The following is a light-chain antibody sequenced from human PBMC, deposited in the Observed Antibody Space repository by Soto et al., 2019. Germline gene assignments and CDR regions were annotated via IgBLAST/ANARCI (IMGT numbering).Light chain of an antibody. J-gene: IGKJ2*01. CDR1: QSVSSN. V-gene: IGKV3-15*01. CDR2: GAS. CDR3: QQYNNWPPGYT. Sequence: EIVVTQSPATLSVFPGERATLSCRASQSVSSNLAWYQQKPGQPPRLLIYGASTRATGIPARFSGSGSGTEFTLTSSSLKSEDFAVYYFQQYNNWPPGYTFGQGTKLEIK.